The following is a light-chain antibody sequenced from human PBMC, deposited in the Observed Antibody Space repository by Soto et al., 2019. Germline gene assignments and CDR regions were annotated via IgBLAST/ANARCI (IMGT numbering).Light chain of an antibody. CDR2: GAS. Sequence: EIVLTQSPGTLSLSPGERATLSCRASQSVSNNYLAWYQRKPGQAPRLLIYGASSRATGIPGRFSGSGSGTDFTFTIASLEPEDFAVYYCQQYGSSPPTFGQGTKVEIK. CDR3: QQYGSSPPT. V-gene: IGKV3-20*01. J-gene: IGKJ1*01. CDR1: QSVSNNY.